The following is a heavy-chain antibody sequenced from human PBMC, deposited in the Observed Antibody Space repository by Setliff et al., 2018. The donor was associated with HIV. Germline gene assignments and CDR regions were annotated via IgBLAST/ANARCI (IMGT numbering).Heavy chain of an antibody. CDR1: GYTFTNYD. CDR2: MNPNSGNT. CDR3: ARAIPDYGDYYFDY. V-gene: IGHV1-8*02. Sequence: ASVKVSCKSSGYTFTNYDINWVRQAAGQELEWMGWMNPNSGNTGYAQKFQGRVTMTRSTSITTAYMELSSLRSEDAAVYYCARAIPDYGDYYFDYWGQGTLVTVS. J-gene: IGHJ4*02. D-gene: IGHD4-17*01.